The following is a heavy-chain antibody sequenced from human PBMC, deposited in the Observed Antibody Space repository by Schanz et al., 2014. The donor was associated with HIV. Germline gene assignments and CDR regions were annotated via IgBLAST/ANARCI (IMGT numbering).Heavy chain of an antibody. V-gene: IGHV1-2*02. J-gene: IGHJ6*02. CDR1: GYTFTAYY. D-gene: IGHD1-26*01. CDR2: INPNSGGT. CDR3: ARGRRARIVGATGTNYYYGLDV. Sequence: QVQLVQSGAEVKKPGASVKVSCKASGYTFTAYYIHWVRQAPGQGLEWMGWINPNSGGTNYAQKFQGRVTMTRDTSISTAYMELSRLRSDDTAVYYCARGRRARIVGATGTNYYYGLDVWGQGTTVTVSS.